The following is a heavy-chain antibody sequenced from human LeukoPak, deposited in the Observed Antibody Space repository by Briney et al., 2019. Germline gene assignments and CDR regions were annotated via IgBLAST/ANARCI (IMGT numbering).Heavy chain of an antibody. CDR1: GFTFSDYY. CDR3: ARALFGYYYYMDV. Sequence: GSLRLSCAASGFTFSDYYMSWIRQPAGKGLEWIGRIYTSGSTNYNPSLKSRVTMSVDTSKNQLSLKLSSVTAADTAVYYCARALFGYYYYMDVWGKGTTVTVSS. J-gene: IGHJ6*03. CDR2: IYTSGST. D-gene: IGHD2-21*01. V-gene: IGHV4-4*07.